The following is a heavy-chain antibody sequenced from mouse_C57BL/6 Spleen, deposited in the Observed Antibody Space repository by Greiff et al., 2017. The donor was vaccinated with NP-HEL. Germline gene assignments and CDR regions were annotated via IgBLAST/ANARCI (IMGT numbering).Heavy chain of an antibody. CDR2: INPYNGGT. CDR1: GYTFTDYY. CDR3: ARESASAYYYAMDY. D-gene: IGHD6-1*01. V-gene: IGHV1-19*01. Sequence: EVQLQQSGPVLVKPGASVKMSCKASGYTFTDYYMNWVKQSHGKSLEWIGVINPYNGGTSYNQKFKGKATLTVDKSSSTAYMELNSLTSEDSAVYYCARESASAYYYAMDYWGQGTSVTVSS. J-gene: IGHJ4*01.